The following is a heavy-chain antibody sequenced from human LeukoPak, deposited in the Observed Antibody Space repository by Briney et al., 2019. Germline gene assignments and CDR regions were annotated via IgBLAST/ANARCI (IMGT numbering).Heavy chain of an antibody. CDR1: GYSISSGYY. D-gene: IGHD4-23*01. V-gene: IGHV4-38-2*02. CDR3: VRVDNGGNYFDY. J-gene: IGHJ4*02. Sequence: SETLSLTCTVSGYSISSGYYWGWIRQPPGRGLEWIGSIYHSGSTYYNPSLKSRLTISADTSKNQFSLRLSSVTAADTAVYYCVRVDNGGNYFDYWGQGTLVTVSS. CDR2: IYHSGST.